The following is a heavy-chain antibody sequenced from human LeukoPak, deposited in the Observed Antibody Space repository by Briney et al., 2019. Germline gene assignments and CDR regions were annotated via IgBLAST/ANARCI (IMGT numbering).Heavy chain of an antibody. D-gene: IGHD6-6*01. CDR2: INPNSGGT. CDR1: GYTFTGYY. J-gene: IGHJ4*02. CDR3: ARDRFGVAARPVGNDY. Sequence: ASVKVSCKASGYTFTGYYMHWVRQAPGQGGEWMGRINPNSGGTNYAQKFQGRVTMTRDTSISTAYMELSRLRSDDTAVYYCARDRFGVAARPVGNDYWGQGTLVTVSS. V-gene: IGHV1-2*06.